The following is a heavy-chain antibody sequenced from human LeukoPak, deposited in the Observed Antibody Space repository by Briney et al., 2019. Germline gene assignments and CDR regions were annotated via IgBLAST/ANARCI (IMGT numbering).Heavy chain of an antibody. CDR1: GYTFTSYD. CDR2: MNPNSGNT. J-gene: IGHJ6*03. CDR3: ARGSRIAARPRYYYYMDV. V-gene: IGHV1-8*01. D-gene: IGHD6-6*01. Sequence: ASVKVSCKASGYTFTSYDINWVRQATGQGLEWMRWMNPNSGNTGYAQKFQGRVTMTRNTSISTAYMELSSLRSEDTAVYYCARGSRIAARPRYYYYMDVWGKGTTVTVSS.